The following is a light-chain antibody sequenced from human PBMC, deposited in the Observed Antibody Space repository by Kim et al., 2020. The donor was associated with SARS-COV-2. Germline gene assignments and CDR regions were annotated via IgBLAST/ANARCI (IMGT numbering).Light chain of an antibody. V-gene: IGKV1-5*03. CDR1: QSINSW. CDR2: KAS. Sequence: DIQLTQSPSTLSASVGDRVTITCRASQSINSWLAWYQQKPGKAPKLLTYKASTLESGVPSRFSGSGSGTEFTLTISSLQPDDFTTYYCQQYNSYPLTFGGGTKVDIK. CDR3: QQYNSYPLT. J-gene: IGKJ4*01.